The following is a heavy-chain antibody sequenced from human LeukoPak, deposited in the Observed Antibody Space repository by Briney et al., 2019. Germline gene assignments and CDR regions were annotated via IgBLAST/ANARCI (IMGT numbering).Heavy chain of an antibody. CDR2: IGSNGVST. V-gene: IGHV3-64*01. J-gene: IGHJ4*02. CDR1: GFTFNSYA. CDR3: AKDYHSSGYYGFDH. D-gene: IGHD3-22*01. Sequence: GGSLRLSCAASGFTFNSYAMHWVRQAPGKALEYVSAIGSNGVSTFYANSVKGRFTISRDNSKNTLYLQINSLRAEDTAVYYCAKDYHSSGYYGFDHWGQGTLVTVSS.